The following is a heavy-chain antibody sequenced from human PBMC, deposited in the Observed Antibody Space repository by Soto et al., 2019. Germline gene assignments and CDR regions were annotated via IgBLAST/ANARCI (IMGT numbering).Heavy chain of an antibody. J-gene: IGHJ6*02. CDR1: GYTFTGYY. Sequence: ASVKVSCKASGYTFTGYYMHWVRQAPGQRLEWMGWINPNSGGTNYAQKFQGWVTMTRDTSISTAYMELSRLRSDDTAVYYCARAGCSGGSCYSDRPGREFDIWGQGTMVTVSSGKKSARDSDSSSWYPDYYYYYGMDVWGQGTTVTVSS. CDR2: INPNSGGT. D-gene: IGHD2-15*01. V-gene: IGHV1-2*04. CDR3: ARAGCSGGSCYSDRPGREFDIWGQGTMVTVSSGKKSARDSDSSSWYPDYYYYYGMDV.